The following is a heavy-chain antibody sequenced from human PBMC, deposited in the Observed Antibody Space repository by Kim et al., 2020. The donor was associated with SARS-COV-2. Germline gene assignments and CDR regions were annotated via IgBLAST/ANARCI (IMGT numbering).Heavy chain of an antibody. D-gene: IGHD3-22*01. CDR2: IYYSGST. J-gene: IGHJ4*02. CDR1: GGSISSYY. V-gene: IGHV4-59*01. CDR3: ARAEPPYHYDSSGYYSYYFDY. Sequence: SETLSLTCTVSGGSISSYYWSWIRQPPGKGLEWIGYIYYSGSTNYNPSLKSRVTISVDTSKNQFSLKLSSVTAADTAVYYCARAEPPYHYDSSGYYSYYFDYWGQGTLVTVSS.